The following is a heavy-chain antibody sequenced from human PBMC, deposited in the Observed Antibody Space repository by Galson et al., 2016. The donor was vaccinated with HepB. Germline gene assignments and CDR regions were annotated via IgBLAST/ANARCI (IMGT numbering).Heavy chain of an antibody. CDR2: ISSSGSYI. Sequence: SLRLSCAASGFTFSSYNINWVRQAPGKGLEWVSSISSSGSYIYYADSVKGRFTISRDNAKNSLYLQMNSLRAEDTAVYYCASGEVDYDSRFDYWGQGTLVTVSS. J-gene: IGHJ4*02. D-gene: IGHD3-22*01. CDR1: GFTFSSYN. CDR3: ASGEVDYDSRFDY. V-gene: IGHV3-21*01.